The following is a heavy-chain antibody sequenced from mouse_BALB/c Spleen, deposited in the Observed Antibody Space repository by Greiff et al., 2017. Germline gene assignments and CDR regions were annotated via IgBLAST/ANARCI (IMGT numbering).Heavy chain of an antibody. CDR1: GFSLTSYG. D-gene: IGHD2-3*01. J-gene: IGHJ4*01. CDR2: IWSGGST. CDR3: ARFYDDHAMDY. V-gene: IGHV2-2*02. Sequence: VQLVESGPGLVQPSQSLSITCTVSGFSLTSYGVHWVRQSPGQGLEWLGVIWSGGSTDYNAAFISRLSISKDNSKSQVFFKMNSLQANDTAIYYCARFYDDHAMDYWGQGTSVTVSS.